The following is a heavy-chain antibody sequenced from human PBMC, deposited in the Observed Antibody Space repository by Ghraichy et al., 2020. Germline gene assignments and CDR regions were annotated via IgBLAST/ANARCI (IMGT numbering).Heavy chain of an antibody. V-gene: IGHV4-39*01. Sequence: SETLSLTSTVSGGSISSSSYYWGWIRPPPGQGLEWIGSIYYSGSTYYNPYLKSRVTISVDTSKNQFSLKLSSVTAADTAVYYCACQPLHRQQLTFDYWGQGPLVPGSS. D-gene: IGHD6-13*01. CDR3: ACQPLHRQQLTFDY. J-gene: IGHJ4*02. CDR1: GGSISSSSYY. CDR2: IYYSGST.